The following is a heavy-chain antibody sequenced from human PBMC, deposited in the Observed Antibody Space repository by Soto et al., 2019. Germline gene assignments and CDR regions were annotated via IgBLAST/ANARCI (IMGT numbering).Heavy chain of an antibody. J-gene: IGHJ4*02. D-gene: IGHD2-2*01. Sequence: QVQLVQSGAEVKKPGSSVKVSCKASGGTFNSFAFSWVRQAPGQGLEWMGGIIPIFGTANYAQKFQGRVTITADESTGTTYLEVSSLRSEDTDLYYCARDPCISTTCYHDYWGQGTLVTVS. CDR2: IIPIFGTA. V-gene: IGHV1-69*12. CDR3: ARDPCISTTCYHDY. CDR1: GGTFNSFA.